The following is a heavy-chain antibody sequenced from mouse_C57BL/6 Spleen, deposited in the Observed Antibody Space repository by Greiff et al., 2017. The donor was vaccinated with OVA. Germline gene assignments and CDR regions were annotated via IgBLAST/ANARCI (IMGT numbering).Heavy chain of an antibody. Sequence: EVQLQQSGTVLARPGASVKMSCKTSGYTFTSYWMHWVKQRPGQGLEWIGAIYPGNSDTSYNQKFKGKAKLTAVTSASTAYMELSSLTNEDSAVYYCTRKIYSNYEGPYAMDYWGQGTSVTVSS. CDR1: GYTFTSYW. CDR2: IYPGNSDT. CDR3: TRKIYSNYEGPYAMDY. J-gene: IGHJ4*01. V-gene: IGHV1-5*01. D-gene: IGHD2-5*01.